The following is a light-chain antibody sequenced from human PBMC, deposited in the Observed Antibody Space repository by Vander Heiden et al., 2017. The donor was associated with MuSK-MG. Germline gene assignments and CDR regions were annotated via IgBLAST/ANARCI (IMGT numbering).Light chain of an antibody. CDR2: GNN. CDR3: QSYDNSLSVLYV. J-gene: IGLJ1*01. V-gene: IGLV1-40*01. Sequence: QSVLTQPPSVSGAPGQRVTISCTGSSSNIGAGRDVHWYQQLPGKAPKVLIYGNNNRPSGVPDRFSVSKSGTSASLAITGLQAEDEAVYYCQSYDNSLSVLYVFGTGTEVTVL. CDR1: SSNIGAGRD.